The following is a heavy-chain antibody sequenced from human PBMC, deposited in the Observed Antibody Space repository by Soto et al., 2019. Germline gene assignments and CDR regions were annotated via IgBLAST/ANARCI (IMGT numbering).Heavy chain of an antibody. V-gene: IGHV3-33*01. CDR3: ARDLVVVAATVLDY. J-gene: IGHJ4*02. Sequence: QVQLVESGGGVVQPGRSLRLSCAASGFTFSSYGMHWVRQAPGKGLEWVAVIWYDGSNKYYADSVKGRFTISRDNSKNTLYLQMNSLRAEDTAVYYCARDLVVVAATVLDYWGQGTLVTVSS. D-gene: IGHD2-15*01. CDR1: GFTFSSYG. CDR2: IWYDGSNK.